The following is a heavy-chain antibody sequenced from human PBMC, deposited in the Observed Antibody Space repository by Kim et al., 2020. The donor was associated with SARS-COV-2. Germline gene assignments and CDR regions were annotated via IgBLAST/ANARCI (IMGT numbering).Heavy chain of an antibody. J-gene: IGHJ4*02. CDR2: ISSSGSTI. CDR3: ARDCPYGSGSYLHFDH. V-gene: IGHV3-11*01. CDR1: GFTFSDYY. D-gene: IGHD3-10*01. Sequence: GGSLRLSCAASGFTFSDYYMSWIRQTPGKGLEWIAYISSSGSTISYADSFKGRFTISRDNAQNSLYLQMNSLRAEDTAVYYCARDCPYGSGSYLHFDHWGQGTLVTVSS.